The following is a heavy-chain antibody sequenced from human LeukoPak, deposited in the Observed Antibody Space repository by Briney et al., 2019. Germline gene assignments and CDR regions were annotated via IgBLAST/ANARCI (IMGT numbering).Heavy chain of an antibody. CDR3: AKFRDYDILTGYSSYFDY. J-gene: IGHJ4*02. V-gene: IGHV3-30*02. Sequence: GGSLRLSCAASGFTFSSYGMHWVRQAPGKGLEWVAFIRYDGSNKYYADSVKGRFTISRDNSKNTLYLQMNSLRAEDTAVYYCAKFRDYDILTGYSSYFDYWGQGTLVTVSS. CDR2: IRYDGSNK. CDR1: GFTFSSYG. D-gene: IGHD3-9*01.